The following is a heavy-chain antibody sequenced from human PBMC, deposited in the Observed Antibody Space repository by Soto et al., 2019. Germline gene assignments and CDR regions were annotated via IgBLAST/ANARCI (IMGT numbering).Heavy chain of an antibody. Sequence: SETLSLTCAVSGGSISSSNWWSWVRQPPGKGLEWIGEIYHSGSTNYNPSLKSRVTISVDKSKNQFSLKLSSVTAADTAVYYCARDDGYSYGLVGMDVWGQGTTVTVSS. J-gene: IGHJ6*02. D-gene: IGHD5-18*01. CDR3: ARDDGYSYGLVGMDV. CDR2: IYHSGST. V-gene: IGHV4-4*02. CDR1: GGSISSSNW.